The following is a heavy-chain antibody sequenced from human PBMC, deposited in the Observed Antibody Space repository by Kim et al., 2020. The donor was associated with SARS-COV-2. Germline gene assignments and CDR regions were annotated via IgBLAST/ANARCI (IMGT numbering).Heavy chain of an antibody. D-gene: IGHD6-13*01. J-gene: IGHJ4*02. CDR3: ARHPGYSSSWYRNPELYYFDY. V-gene: IGHV4-39*01. CDR2: IYYSGST. CDR1: GGSISSSSYY. Sequence: SETLSLTCTVSGGSISSSSYYWGWIRQPPGKGLEWIGSIYYSGSTYYNPSLKSRVTISVDTSKNQFSLKLSSVTAADTAVYYCARHPGYSSSWYRNPELYYFDYWGQGTLVTVSS.